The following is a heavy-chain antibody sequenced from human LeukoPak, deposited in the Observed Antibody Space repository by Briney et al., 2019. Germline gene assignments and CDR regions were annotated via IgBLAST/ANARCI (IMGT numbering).Heavy chain of an antibody. CDR2: TYYRSKWSY. CDR1: GDSVSSNLVT. D-gene: IGHD3-10*01. J-gene: IGHJ4*02. CDR3: ARVRSGIFEY. Sequence: SQTLSLTCAISGDSVSSNLVTWNWARQSPSRGLGWLGRTYYRSKWSYDYAESVKSRIIIIPNTSKNQFSLQLNSVTPEDTAVYYCARVRSGIFEYWGQGILVTVSP. V-gene: IGHV6-1*01.